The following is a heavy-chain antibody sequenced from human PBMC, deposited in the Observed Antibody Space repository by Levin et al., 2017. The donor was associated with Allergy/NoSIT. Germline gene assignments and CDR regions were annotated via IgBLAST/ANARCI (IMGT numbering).Heavy chain of an antibody. CDR2: IYYSGST. CDR3: ARAGPGRGFRPDYYFDY. V-gene: IGHV4-59*01. Sequence: SETLSLTCTVSGGSISSYYWSWIRQPPGKGLEWIGYIYYSGSTNYNPSLKSRVTISVDTSKNQFSLKLSSVTAADTAVYYCARAGPGRGFRPDYYFDYWGQGTLVTVSS. J-gene: IGHJ4*02. CDR1: GGSISSYY. D-gene: IGHD1-26*01.